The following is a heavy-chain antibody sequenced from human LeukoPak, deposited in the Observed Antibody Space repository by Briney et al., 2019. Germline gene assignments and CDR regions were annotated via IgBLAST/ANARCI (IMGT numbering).Heavy chain of an antibody. CDR2: ISAYNGNT. D-gene: IGHD2-15*01. CDR3: ALLGYCSGGSCYSGY. V-gene: IGHV1-18*01. CDR1: GYTFTSYG. J-gene: IGHJ4*02. Sequence: ASVKVSCKASGYTFTSYGIGWVRQAPGQGLEWMGWISAYNGNTNYAQKLQGRVTMTTDTSTSTAYMELRGLRSDDTAVYYCALLGYCSGGSCYSGYWGQGTLVTVSS.